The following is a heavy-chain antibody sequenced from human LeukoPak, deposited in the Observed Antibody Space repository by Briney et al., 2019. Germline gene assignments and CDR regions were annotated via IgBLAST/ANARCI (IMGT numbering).Heavy chain of an antibody. V-gene: IGHV4-59*01. CDR1: GGSISSYY. CDR3: ARGAGRGYFYMDV. D-gene: IGHD1-26*01. CDR2: IYNSVST. Sequence: SETLSLTCTVSGGSISSYYWSWIRQPPGKGLEWIGYIYNSVSTNYNPSLKSRVTISVDTSKNQFSLRLSSMTAADTAVYYCARGAGRGYFYMDVWGKGTTVTVSS. J-gene: IGHJ6*03.